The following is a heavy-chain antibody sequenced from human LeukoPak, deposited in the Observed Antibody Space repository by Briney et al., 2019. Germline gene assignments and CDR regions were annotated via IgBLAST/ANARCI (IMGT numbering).Heavy chain of an antibody. J-gene: IGHJ4*02. Sequence: GGSLRLSCAASGFTFSSYAMHWVRQAPGKGLEWVAVISYDGSNKYYADSVKGRLTISRDNSKNTLYLQMYSLRAEDTAVYYCARERQQGIDYWGQGTLVTVSS. CDR1: GFTFSSYA. CDR2: ISYDGSNK. CDR3: ARERQQGIDY. V-gene: IGHV3-30-3*01. D-gene: IGHD6-13*01.